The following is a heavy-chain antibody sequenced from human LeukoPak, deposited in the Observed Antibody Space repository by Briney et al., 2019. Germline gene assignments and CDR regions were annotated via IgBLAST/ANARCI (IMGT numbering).Heavy chain of an antibody. Sequence: GGSLRLSCAASGFTFNSYSLDWVRQAPGKGLEWVSSISSSTSYMYYADSVKGRFTISRDNAKNSLYLQMNSLRAEDTAVYYCAREHQLHEVLEYWGQGTLVTVSS. CDR1: GFTFNSYS. CDR2: ISSSTSYM. J-gene: IGHJ4*02. D-gene: IGHD2-2*01. CDR3: AREHQLHEVLEY. V-gene: IGHV3-21*01.